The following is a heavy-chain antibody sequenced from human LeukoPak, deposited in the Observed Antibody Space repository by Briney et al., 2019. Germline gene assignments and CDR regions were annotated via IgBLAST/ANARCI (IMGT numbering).Heavy chain of an antibody. J-gene: IGHJ4*02. CDR1: GFTFSKYA. D-gene: IGHD1-26*01. V-gene: IGHV3-64*01. CDR2: ISSNGDST. Sequence: GGSLRLSCAASGFTFSKYAMHWVRQAPGKGLEYASAISSNGDSTYYANSVKGRFTIFRDNSKNTLYLQMGSLRVEDMGVYYCAREGASSGSYSYWGQGTLVTVSS. CDR3: AREGASSGSYSY.